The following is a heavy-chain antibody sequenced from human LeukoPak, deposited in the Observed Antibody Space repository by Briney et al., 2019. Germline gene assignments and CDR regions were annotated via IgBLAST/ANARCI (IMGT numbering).Heavy chain of an antibody. D-gene: IGHD6-19*01. CDR1: GGSISSYY. CDR3: ARDSSGWYYFDY. CDR2: IYYSGST. V-gene: IGHV4-59*01. Sequence: SETLSLTCTVSGGSISSYYWSWIRQPPRKGLEWIGYIYYSGSTNSNPSLKSRVTISVDTSKNQFSLKLSSVTAADTAVYYCARDSSGWYYFDYWGQGTLVTVSS. J-gene: IGHJ4*02.